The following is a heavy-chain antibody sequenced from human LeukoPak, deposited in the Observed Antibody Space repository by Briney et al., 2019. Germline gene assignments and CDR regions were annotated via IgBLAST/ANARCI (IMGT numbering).Heavy chain of an antibody. V-gene: IGHV3-21*01. D-gene: IGHD1-1*01. Sequence: GGSLGLSCAASGFTFSSYSMNWVRQAPGKGREWVSSISSSSSYIYYADSVKGRFTISRDNAKNSLYLQMNSLRAEDTAVYYCARDLDHYNLTHFDYWGQGTLVTVSS. CDR1: GFTFSSYS. CDR2: ISSSSSYI. J-gene: IGHJ4*02. CDR3: ARDLDHYNLTHFDY.